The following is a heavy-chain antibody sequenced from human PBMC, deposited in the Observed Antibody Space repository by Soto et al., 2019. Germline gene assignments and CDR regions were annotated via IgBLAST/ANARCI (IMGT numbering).Heavy chain of an antibody. Sequence: GGSLRLSCAASGFTFSSYGMHWVRQAPGKGLEWVAVISYDGSNKYYADSVKGRFTISRDNSKNTLYLQMNSLRAEDTAVYYCAKYLTTVTVASDYWGQGTLVTVSS. D-gene: IGHD4-17*01. CDR3: AKYLTTVTVASDY. V-gene: IGHV3-30*18. CDR1: GFTFSSYG. CDR2: ISYDGSNK. J-gene: IGHJ4*02.